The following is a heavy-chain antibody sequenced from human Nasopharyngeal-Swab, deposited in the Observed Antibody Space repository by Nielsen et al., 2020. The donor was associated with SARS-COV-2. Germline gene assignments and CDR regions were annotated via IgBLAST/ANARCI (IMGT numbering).Heavy chain of an antibody. J-gene: IGHJ4*02. V-gene: IGHV4-39*01. CDR3: ARHGGWEVTYYFGH. CDR2: IYYSGNT. D-gene: IGHD2-15*01. Sequence: SETLSLTCSVSGELVSSGSFYWSWIRQSPGKGLERIGSIYYSGNTYYNPSLEGRVTVSVDTSKNQFSLNLRSVTAADTAVYYCARHGGWEVTYYFGHWGQGTLVTVSS. CDR1: GELVSSGSFY.